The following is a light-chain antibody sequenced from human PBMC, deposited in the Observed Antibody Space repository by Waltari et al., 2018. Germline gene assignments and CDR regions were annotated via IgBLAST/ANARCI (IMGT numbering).Light chain of an antibody. J-gene: IGLJ3*02. CDR1: NIGIKS. CDR2: DCT. Sequence: SYVLTQPPSVSVAPGQTAIFTCGGNNIGIKSVHWYQLRPGQAPVLVVYDCTGRPSGVPERRSGSNSGNPATLSISSVEAGDEADYYCQVWDSRSDHLLVFGGGTKLTVL. CDR3: QVWDSRSDHLLV. V-gene: IGLV3-21*02.